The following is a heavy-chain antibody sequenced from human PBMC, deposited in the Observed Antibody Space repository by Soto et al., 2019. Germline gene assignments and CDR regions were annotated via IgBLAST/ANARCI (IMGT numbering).Heavy chain of an antibody. J-gene: IGHJ4*02. CDR2: ISYDGSNK. CDR1: GFTFSSYG. CDR3: AKGPLKRYDYVWGSQNYFDY. V-gene: IGHV3-30*18. Sequence: GGSLRLSCAASGFTFSSYGMHWVRQAPGKGLEWVAVISYDGSNKYYADSVKGRFTISRDNSKNTLYLQMNSLRAEDTAVYYCAKGPLKRYDYVWGSQNYFDYWGQGTLVTVSS. D-gene: IGHD3-16*01.